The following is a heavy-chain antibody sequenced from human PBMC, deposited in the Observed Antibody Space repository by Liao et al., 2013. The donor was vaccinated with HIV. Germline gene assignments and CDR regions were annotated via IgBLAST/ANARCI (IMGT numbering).Heavy chain of an antibody. Sequence: QVQLQQWGAGLLKPSETLSLTCAVYGGSFSGYYWSWIRQPPGKGLEWIGEINHSGSTNYNPSLKSRVTMSLDTSKKQFSLKLSSVTAADTAVYYCARERDAFDIWAKGQWSPSLQ. V-gene: IGHV4-34*01. CDR1: GGSFSGYY. J-gene: IGHJ3*02. D-gene: IGHD5-24*01. CDR3: ARERDAFDI. CDR2: INHSGST.